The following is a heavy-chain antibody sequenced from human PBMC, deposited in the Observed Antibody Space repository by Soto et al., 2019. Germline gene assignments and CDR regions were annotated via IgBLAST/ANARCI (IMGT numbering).Heavy chain of an antibody. CDR3: ARDWGYTGRQYYFDF. Sequence: ASVKVSCKTSGYPFTSYGISWVRQAPGQGLEWMGWISTVTGHTDYAQKLQDRVTMTTDTSTTTTYMELRSLRSDDTAIYYCARDWGYTGRQYYFDFWGQGTQVTVSS. V-gene: IGHV1-18*01. CDR2: ISTVTGHT. CDR1: GYPFTSYG. D-gene: IGHD2-15*01. J-gene: IGHJ4*02.